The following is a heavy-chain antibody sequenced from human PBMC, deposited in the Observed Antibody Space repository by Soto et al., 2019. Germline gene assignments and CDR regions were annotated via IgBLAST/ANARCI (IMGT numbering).Heavy chain of an antibody. V-gene: IGHV5-51*01. CDR1: GYSFTSYW. CDR2: IYPSDSDT. Sequence: GESLKISCKGSGYSFTSYWIGWVRQMPGRGLEWMGIIYPSDSDTRYSPSFQGQVTISADKSISTTYLQWRSLKASDTAIYYCTRPGPDAFDIWGQGTMVTVSS. CDR3: TRPGPDAFDI. J-gene: IGHJ3*02.